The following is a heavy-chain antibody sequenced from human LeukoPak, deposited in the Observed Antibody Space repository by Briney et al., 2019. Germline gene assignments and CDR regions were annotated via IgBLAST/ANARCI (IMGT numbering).Heavy chain of an antibody. CDR3: ARVSRSWSGYYPYYFDY. CDR2: IYYSGST. CDR1: GGSIGSYY. V-gene: IGHV4-59*01. J-gene: IGHJ4*02. D-gene: IGHD3-3*01. Sequence: SETLSLTCTVSGGSIGSYYWSWIRQPPGKGLEWIGYIYYSGSTNYNPSLKSRVTISVDTSKNQFSLKLSSVTAADTAVYYCARVSRSWSGYYPYYFDYWGQGTLVTVSS.